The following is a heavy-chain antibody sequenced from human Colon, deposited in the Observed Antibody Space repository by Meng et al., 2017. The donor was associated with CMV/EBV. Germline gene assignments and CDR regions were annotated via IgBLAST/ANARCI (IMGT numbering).Heavy chain of an antibody. CDR1: GFTFSDHY. CDR3: TRGHSGIDIYAFDI. D-gene: IGHD1-26*01. V-gene: IGHV3-72*01. CDR2: TVNKADGYIT. Sequence: GESLKISCAGSGFTFSDHYIDWVRQAPGKGLEWVGRTVNKADGYITEYATSVKGRFTFSRDDSENSLYLQMNSLKSDDTAVYYCTRGHSGIDIYAFDIWGQGTMVTVSS. J-gene: IGHJ3*02.